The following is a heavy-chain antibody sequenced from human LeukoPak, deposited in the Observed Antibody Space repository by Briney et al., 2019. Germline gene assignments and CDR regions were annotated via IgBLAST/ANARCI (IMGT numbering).Heavy chain of an antibody. CDR3: ARAFRIAARPADY. V-gene: IGHV1-2*06. CDR2: INPNSGGT. Sequence: ASVKVSCKASGYTFTGYYMHWVRQAPGQGLEWMGRINPNSGGTNYAQKFQGRVTMTRDTSISTAYMELSRLRSDDTAVYYCARAFRIAARPADYWGQGTLATVSS. D-gene: IGHD6-6*01. J-gene: IGHJ4*02. CDR1: GYTFTGYY.